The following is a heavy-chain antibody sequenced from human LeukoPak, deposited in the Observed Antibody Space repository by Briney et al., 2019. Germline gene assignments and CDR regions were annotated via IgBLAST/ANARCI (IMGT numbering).Heavy chain of an antibody. CDR2: IKQDGSEK. CDR1: GFTFSSYW. D-gene: IGHD1/OR15-1a*01. J-gene: IGHJ3*02. V-gene: IGHV3-7*01. Sequence: GGSLRLSCAASGFTFSSYWMSWVRQAPGKGLEWVANIKQDGSEKYYVDSVKGRFTISRDNAKNSLYLQMNSLRAEDTAVYYCARDYDTDRTRMWTDAFDIWGQGTMVTVSS. CDR3: ARDYDTDRTRMWTDAFDI.